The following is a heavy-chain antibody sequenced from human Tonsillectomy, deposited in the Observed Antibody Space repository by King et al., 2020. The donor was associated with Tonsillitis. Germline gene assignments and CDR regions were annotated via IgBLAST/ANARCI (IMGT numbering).Heavy chain of an antibody. J-gene: IGHJ4*02. CDR2: ISVYSGNT. CDR1: GYTFTSYN. Sequence: VQLVESATEVKKPGASVKVSCQTSGYTFTSYNITWVRQAPGQGLEWMGWISVYSGNTDYAQKLQGRVTMTADTCTSTAYMELRSLTSDDTAVYYCARVISGTYRYYFDYWGQGTLVTVSS. V-gene: IGHV1-18*04. CDR3: ARVISGTYRYYFDY. D-gene: IGHD1-26*01.